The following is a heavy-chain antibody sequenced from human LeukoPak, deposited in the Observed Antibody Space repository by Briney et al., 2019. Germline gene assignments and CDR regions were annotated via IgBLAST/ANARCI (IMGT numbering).Heavy chain of an antibody. Sequence: GATVKISCKVSGYTFTDYYMHWVQQAPGKGLEWMGLVDPEDGETIYAEKFQGRVTITADTSTDTAYMELSSLRSEDTAVYYCATGCTFAAARRIRDAFDIWGQGTMVTVSS. V-gene: IGHV1-69-2*01. CDR3: ATGCTFAAARRIRDAFDI. D-gene: IGHD6-6*01. J-gene: IGHJ3*02. CDR1: GYTFTDYY. CDR2: VDPEDGET.